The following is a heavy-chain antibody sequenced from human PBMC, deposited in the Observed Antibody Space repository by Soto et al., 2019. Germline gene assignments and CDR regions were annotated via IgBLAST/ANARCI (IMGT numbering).Heavy chain of an antibody. CDR2: ISYDGSNN. J-gene: IGHJ6*02. CDR1: GFTFSRYA. CDR3: FLSGHSSTRSEDYYYGMDV. D-gene: IGHD6-13*01. Sequence: GGSLRLPVSASGFTFSRYAMRGVRKAPGKGLGWVEVISYDGSNNYYADSVKGRFTISRDNSKNTLYLQMNSLRAEDTAVYDCFLSGHSSTRSEDYYYGMDVWGQGTTVTVSS. V-gene: IGHV3-30*03.